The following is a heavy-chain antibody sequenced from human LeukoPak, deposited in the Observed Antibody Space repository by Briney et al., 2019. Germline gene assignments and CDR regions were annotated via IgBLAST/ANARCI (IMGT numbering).Heavy chain of an antibody. V-gene: IGHV3-23*01. Sequence: PGGSLRLSCAASGFTLSSYAMSWVRQGPGKGLEWVSAISVSGNTYHADSVKGRFTISRDSSKNTLCLQMNSLRAEDTALYYCARVSDISVAAYFDYWGQGTLVTVSS. CDR2: ISVSGNT. D-gene: IGHD6-19*01. CDR1: GFTLSSYA. CDR3: ARVSDISVAAYFDY. J-gene: IGHJ4*02.